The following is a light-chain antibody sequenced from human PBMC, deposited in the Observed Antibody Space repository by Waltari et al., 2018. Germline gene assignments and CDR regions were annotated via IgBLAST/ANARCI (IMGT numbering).Light chain of an antibody. CDR1: SSNIGNNH. CDR2: ENN. Sequence: QSVLTQPPSVSAAPGQKVTISCSGSSSNIGNNHVSCYQQLPGTAPKLLIYENNKRPSGIPDRFSGSKSGTSATLGITGLQTGDEADYYCGTWDSSLSFWVFGGGTKLTVL. CDR3: GTWDSSLSFWV. J-gene: IGLJ3*02. V-gene: IGLV1-51*02.